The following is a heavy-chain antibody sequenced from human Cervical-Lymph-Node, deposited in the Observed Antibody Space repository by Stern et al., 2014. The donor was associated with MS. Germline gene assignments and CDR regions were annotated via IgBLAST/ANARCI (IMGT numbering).Heavy chain of an antibody. CDR1: GYTFTGYY. J-gene: IGHJ4*02. CDR2: IYPNSGGT. Sequence: DQLVESGAEVKKPGASVKVSCKASGYTFTGYYLPWVRQAPGQGLEWMGRIYPNSGGTHYAQKFQGRVTMTGDTSISTAYMELSGLRSDDTAVYYCARDTGNSYYDYWGQGTLVTVSS. CDR3: ARDTGNSYYDY. D-gene: IGHD5-18*01. V-gene: IGHV1-2*06.